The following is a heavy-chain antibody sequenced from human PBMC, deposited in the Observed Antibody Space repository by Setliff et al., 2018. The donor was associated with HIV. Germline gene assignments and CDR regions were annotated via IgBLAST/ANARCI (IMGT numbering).Heavy chain of an antibody. V-gene: IGHV4-38-2*01. CDR2: VYHSGTT. J-gene: IGHJ4*02. D-gene: IGHD3-3*01. CDR3: MRGRSITIFGVAYLDC. CDR1: GYSISTAYY. Sequence: PSETLSLTCAVSGYSISTAYYWCWIRQPPGKGLEWIGSVYHSGTTSYNTSPQSRVTISVDMSNYQLSLKVTSVTAADTAVYYCMRGRSITIFGVAYLDCWGQGTKVTVSS.